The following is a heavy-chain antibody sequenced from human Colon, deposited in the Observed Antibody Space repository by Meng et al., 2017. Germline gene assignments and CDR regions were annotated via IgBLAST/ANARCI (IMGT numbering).Heavy chain of an antibody. CDR3: ARRHTTSWSHFDS. CDR2: IYYSGTT. D-gene: IGHD6-13*01. CDR1: GGSISSTSYF. Sequence: QLQLQESGPGLVKPSETLSLTCTVSGGSISSTSYFWGWIRQPPGKGLEWIGTIYYSGTTYYNPSLKSRVTLSVDTSKNHFSLKLISVTAADTALYYCARRHTTSWSHFDSWGQGTLVTVSS. V-gene: IGHV4-39*02. J-gene: IGHJ4*02.